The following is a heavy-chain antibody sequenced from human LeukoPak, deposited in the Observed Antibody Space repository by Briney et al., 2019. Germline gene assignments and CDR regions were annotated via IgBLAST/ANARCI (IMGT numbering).Heavy chain of an antibody. CDR2: IYYSGST. CDR1: GGSISSSSYY. CDR3: ARQGILTGYYLVDY. J-gene: IGHJ4*02. V-gene: IGHV4-39*01. Sequence: SETLSLTCTVSGGSISSSSYYWGWIRQPPGKGLEWIGSIYYSGSTYYNPSPKSRVTISVDTSKNQFSLKLSSVTAADTAVYYCARQGILTGYYLVDYWGQGTLVTVSS. D-gene: IGHD3-9*01.